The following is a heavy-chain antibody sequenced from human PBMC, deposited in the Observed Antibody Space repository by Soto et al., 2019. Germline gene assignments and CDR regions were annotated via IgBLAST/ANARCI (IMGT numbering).Heavy chain of an antibody. CDR3: ARGGVDNWNYYYMDV. D-gene: IGHD1-20*01. Sequence: GGSVEVSCKASGYTFTSYDINWGRQATGQGLEWMGWMNPNSGNTGYAQKFQGRVTMTRNTSISTAYMELSSLRSEDTAVYYCARGGVDNWNYYYMDVWGKGTTVTVSS. J-gene: IGHJ6*03. CDR1: GYTFTSYD. V-gene: IGHV1-8*01. CDR2: MNPNSGNT.